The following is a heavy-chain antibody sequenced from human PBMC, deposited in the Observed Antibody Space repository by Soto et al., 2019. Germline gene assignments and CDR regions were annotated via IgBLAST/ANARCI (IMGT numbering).Heavy chain of an antibody. CDR2: INPNSGGT. J-gene: IGHJ4*02. CDR3: ASAKTRGAGGGTTTSFDC. D-gene: IGHD1-26*01. Sequence: QVQLVQSGAEVKKPGASVKVSCKASGYTFTGYYMHWVRQAPGQGLEWMGWINPNSGGTNYAQKFQGWVTITRDTTISPAWMELSRLGSDDTAVYYCASAKTRGAGGGTTTSFDCWGQGTLVTVSS. CDR1: GYTFTGYY. V-gene: IGHV1-2*04.